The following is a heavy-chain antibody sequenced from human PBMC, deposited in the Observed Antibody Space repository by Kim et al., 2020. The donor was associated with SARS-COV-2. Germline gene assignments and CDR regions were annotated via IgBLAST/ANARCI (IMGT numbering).Heavy chain of an antibody. V-gene: IGHV3-23*01. CDR3: AKDLGYYGSGSYGGYFDY. D-gene: IGHD3-10*01. J-gene: IGHJ4*02. CDR1: GFTFSSYA. Sequence: GGSLRLSCAASGFTFSSYAMSWVRQAPGKGLEWVSAISGSGGSTYYADSVKGRFTISRDNSKNTLYLQMNSLRAEDTAVYYCAKDLGYYGSGSYGGYFDYWGQGTLITVSS. CDR2: ISGSGGST.